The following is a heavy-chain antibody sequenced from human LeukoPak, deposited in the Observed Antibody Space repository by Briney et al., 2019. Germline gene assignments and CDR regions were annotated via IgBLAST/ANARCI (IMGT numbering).Heavy chain of an antibody. CDR2: IGGSGVTT. V-gene: IGHV3-23*01. D-gene: IGHD2-2*02. J-gene: IGHJ4*02. Sequence: HPGGSLRLSCAVSGFTFSTYAMSWVRRAPGRGLEWVSFIGGSGVTTFYADSVKGRFTISRDNSKDTLSLQMNTLRAEDTAVYYCAKDVRRAEYCSATTCYTSSFDYWGQGTLVTVSS. CDR1: GFTFSTYA. CDR3: AKDVRRAEYCSATTCYTSSFDY.